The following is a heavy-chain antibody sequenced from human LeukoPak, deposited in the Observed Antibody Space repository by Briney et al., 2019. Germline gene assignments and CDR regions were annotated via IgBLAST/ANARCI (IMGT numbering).Heavy chain of an antibody. CDR3: ARALNPLTGTYYFDY. CDR1: GASINSHY. V-gene: IGHV4-4*07. D-gene: IGHD4/OR15-4a*01. CDR2: IYISGST. Sequence: SETLSPTCSVSGASINSHYWTWIRQPAGKGLEWIGRIYISGSTNYSPSLKSRVTMSVDTSKNQFSLNLISVTAADTAVYYCARALNPLTGTYYFDYWGQGTLATVSS. J-gene: IGHJ4*02.